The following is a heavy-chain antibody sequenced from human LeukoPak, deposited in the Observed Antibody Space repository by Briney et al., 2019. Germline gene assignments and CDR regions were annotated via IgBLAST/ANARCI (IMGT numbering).Heavy chain of an antibody. CDR2: INPIVGST. CDR1: GYTFTSYY. Sequence: AASVKVSCKASGYTFTSYYMHCVRQTPEQGLEWMGIINPIVGSTSYAQKFQGRVTMTRDTSTSTVYMELSSLRSEDTAVYYCARGPGSSWLVDYWGQGTLVTVSS. D-gene: IGHD6-13*01. J-gene: IGHJ4*02. CDR3: ARGPGSSWLVDY. V-gene: IGHV1-46*01.